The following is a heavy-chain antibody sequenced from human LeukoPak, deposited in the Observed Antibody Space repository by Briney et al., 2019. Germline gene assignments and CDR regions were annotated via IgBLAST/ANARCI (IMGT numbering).Heavy chain of an antibody. CDR2: ISSRSSTI. J-gene: IGHJ4*02. D-gene: IGHD5-18*01. CDR3: NLAMVTLGHTKSDY. Sequence: GGSLRLSCAASGFTFSSYSMNWVRQAPGKGLEWVSYISSRSSTIYYADSVKGRFTISRDNAKNSLYLPMNSLRAEDTAVYYCNLAMVTLGHTKSDYWGQGTLVTVSS. CDR1: GFTFSSYS. V-gene: IGHV3-48*01.